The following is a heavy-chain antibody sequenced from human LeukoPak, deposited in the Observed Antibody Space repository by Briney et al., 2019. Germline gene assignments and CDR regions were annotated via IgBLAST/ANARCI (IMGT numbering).Heavy chain of an antibody. V-gene: IGHV1-2*02. CDR3: ASHLLGLDGDC. Sequence: GASVTVSCKASGYTFTGYFLHWVRQAPGQGLEWMGWINPNSGGTNCAQKFQGRVTMTRDTSISTAYMELSRLTSDDTAVYYCASHLLGLDGDCWGQGTLVTLSS. CDR1: GYTFTGYF. CDR2: INPNSGGT. D-gene: IGHD2-2*01. J-gene: IGHJ4*02.